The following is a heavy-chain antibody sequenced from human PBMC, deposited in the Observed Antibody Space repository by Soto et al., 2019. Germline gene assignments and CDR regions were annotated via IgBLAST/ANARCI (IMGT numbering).Heavy chain of an antibody. Sequence: PGVSLGLSCAASGFTFSSYGMHWVRQAPGKGLEWVAVISYDGSNKYYADSVKGRFTISRDNSKNTLYLQMNSLRAEDTAVYYCSKFYDILPGYTLWGQTTLVTVSS. D-gene: IGHD3-9*01. CDR3: SKFYDILPGYTL. CDR2: ISYDGSNK. V-gene: IGHV3-30*18. CDR1: GFTFSSYG. J-gene: IGHJ4*02.